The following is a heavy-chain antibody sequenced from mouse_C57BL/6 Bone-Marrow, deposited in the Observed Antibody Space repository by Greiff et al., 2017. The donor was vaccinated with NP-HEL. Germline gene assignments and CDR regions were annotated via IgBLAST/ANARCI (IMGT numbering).Heavy chain of an antibody. Sequence: EVKLMESGPGLAKPSQTLSLTCSVTGYSITSDYWNWIRKFPGNKLEYMGYISYSGSTYYNPSLKSRISITRDTSKNQYYLQLNSVTTEDTATYYCARYREYYGSSYPYFDYWGQGTTLTVSS. CDR2: ISYSGST. CDR1: GYSITSDY. CDR3: ARYREYYGSSYPYFDY. J-gene: IGHJ2*01. V-gene: IGHV3-8*01. D-gene: IGHD1-1*01.